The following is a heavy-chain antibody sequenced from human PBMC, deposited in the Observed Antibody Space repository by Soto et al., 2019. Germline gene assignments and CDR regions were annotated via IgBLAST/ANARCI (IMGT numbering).Heavy chain of an antibody. CDR2: ISSYNGDT. CDR3: AREGVAPCCSYVMDV. Sequence: QVQLVQSGAEVKKPGASVKVSCKASGYTFTRSGISWVRQAPGQGPEWMGWISSYNGDTNYAQTFQGRVTMTTDTSTSTAYMELRSLRSDDTAVYNWAREGVAPCCSYVMDVWGQGTPVTVS. D-gene: IGHD2-15*01. J-gene: IGHJ6*02. V-gene: IGHV1-18*01. CDR1: GYTFTRSG.